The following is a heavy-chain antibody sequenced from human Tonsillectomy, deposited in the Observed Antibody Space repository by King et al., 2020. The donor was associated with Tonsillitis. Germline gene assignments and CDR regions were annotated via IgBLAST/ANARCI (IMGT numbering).Heavy chain of an antibody. J-gene: IGHJ4*02. Sequence: VQLVESGGGLVQPGGSLRLSCAASGFTFSSYAMSWVRQAPGKGLEWVSAISGSGGSTYYADSVKGRFTISRDNSKNTLYLQMNSLRAEDTAVYYCAKQPLKSASSGREYFDYWGQGTLVTVSS. CDR2: ISGSGGST. CDR3: AKQPLKSASSGREYFDY. D-gene: IGHD6-19*01. CDR1: GFTFSSYA. V-gene: IGHV3-23*04.